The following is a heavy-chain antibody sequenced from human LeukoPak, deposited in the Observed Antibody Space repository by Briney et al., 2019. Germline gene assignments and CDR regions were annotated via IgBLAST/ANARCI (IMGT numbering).Heavy chain of an antibody. CDR3: ARDSHYYGSGSYYNQ. V-gene: IGHV1-18*01. J-gene: IGHJ4*02. Sequence: ASVKVSCKASGYTFTSYGISWVRHAPGQGLEWMGWISAYNGNTNYAQKLQGRVTMTTDTSTSTAYMELRSLRSDDTAVYYCARDSHYYGSGSYYNQWGQGTLVTVSS. CDR1: GYTFTSYG. D-gene: IGHD3-10*01. CDR2: ISAYNGNT.